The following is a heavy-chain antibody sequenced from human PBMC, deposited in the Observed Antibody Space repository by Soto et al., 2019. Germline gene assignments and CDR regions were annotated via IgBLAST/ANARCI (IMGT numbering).Heavy chain of an antibody. Sequence: PSETLSLTCTVSGGSISSYYWSWIRQPPGKGLELIGYIYCSGSANYNPSLKSRVTISVDTSKNQFSLKLSSVTAADTAVYYCARAYSYGYGLYFDYWGQGTLVTVSS. CDR3: ARAYSYGYGLYFDY. CDR1: GGSISSYY. V-gene: IGHV4-59*08. J-gene: IGHJ4*02. CDR2: IYCSGSA. D-gene: IGHD5-18*01.